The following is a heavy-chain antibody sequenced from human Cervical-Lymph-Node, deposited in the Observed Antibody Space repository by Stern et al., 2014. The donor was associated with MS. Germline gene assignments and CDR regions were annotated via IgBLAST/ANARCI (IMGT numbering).Heavy chain of an antibody. V-gene: IGHV1-69*06. J-gene: IGHJ5*02. Sequence: QVKLVESGAEVKKPGSSVKVSCTTSGDTFNTSGISWVRQAPGQGLERMGGIIPVFGTTHYARKFQGRLTVTADKSTSTVYMALSSLRSEDTAVYYCARDLGVGPTVSWGQGTRVTVSP. CDR2: IIPVFGTT. CDR3: ARDLGVGPTVS. D-gene: IGHD1-26*01. CDR1: GDTFNTSG.